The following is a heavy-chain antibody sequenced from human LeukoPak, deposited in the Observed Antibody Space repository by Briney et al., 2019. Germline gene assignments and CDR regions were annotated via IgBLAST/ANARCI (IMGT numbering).Heavy chain of an antibody. Sequence: SETLSLTCTVSGGSISSGGYYWSWIRQHPGKGLEWIGYIYYTGSTYFNPSLKSRLSISVDTSKNQFSLKLSSVTAADTAVYYCARKYGPDAFDIWGQGTVVTVSS. J-gene: IGHJ3*02. V-gene: IGHV4-31*03. CDR3: ARKYGPDAFDI. CDR2: IYYTGST. D-gene: IGHD4-17*01. CDR1: GGSISSGGYY.